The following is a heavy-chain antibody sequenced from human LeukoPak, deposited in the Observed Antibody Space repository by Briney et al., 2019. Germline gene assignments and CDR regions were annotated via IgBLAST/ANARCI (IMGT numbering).Heavy chain of an antibody. CDR1: GGSISSYY. J-gene: IGHJ4*02. Sequence: SETLSLTCTVSGGSISSYYWSWIRQPPGKGLEWIGYIYYSGSTNYNPSLKSRVTISVDTSKNQFSLKLSSVTAADTAVYYCARGRWHPSVRVDYWGQGTLVTVSS. V-gene: IGHV4-59*08. CDR2: IYYSGST. CDR3: ARGRWHPSVRVDY. D-gene: IGHD6-13*01.